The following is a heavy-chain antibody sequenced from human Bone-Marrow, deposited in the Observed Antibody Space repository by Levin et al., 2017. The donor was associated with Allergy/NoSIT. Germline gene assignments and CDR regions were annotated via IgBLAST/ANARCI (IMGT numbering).Heavy chain of an antibody. V-gene: IGHV3-11*01. Sequence: GESLKISCEASGFTFGDHSMNWIRQAPGKGLEWISYISNNGNTVHYADSVKGRFIVSRDNTQSSVSLQMNSLEVEDTAVYYCASDVRGTYYYFEHWGPGTLLTVSS. D-gene: IGHD1-1*01. J-gene: IGHJ4*02. CDR3: ASDVRGTYYYFEH. CDR2: ISNNGNTV. CDR1: GFTFGDHS.